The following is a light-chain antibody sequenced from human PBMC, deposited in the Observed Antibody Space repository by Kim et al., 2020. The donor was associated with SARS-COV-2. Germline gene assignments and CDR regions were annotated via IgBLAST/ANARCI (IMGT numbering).Light chain of an antibody. CDR2: AAS. CDR1: PGLSTY. CDR3: QLYNTWPLT. Sequence: TASPTSSASPGLSTYFAWDQQTPRQGPRLIIVAASTRATFLPARFSGSWSGTEFTLTISILPAEDFAVDYCQLYNTWPLTFGGGTKVDIK. J-gene: IGKJ4*01. V-gene: IGKV3D-15*01.